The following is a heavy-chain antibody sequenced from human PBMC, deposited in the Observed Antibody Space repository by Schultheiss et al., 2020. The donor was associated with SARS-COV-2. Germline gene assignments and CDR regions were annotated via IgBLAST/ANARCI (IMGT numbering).Heavy chain of an antibody. CDR2: LLWSGGT. Sequence: SETLSLTCTVSGGSISSYHWRWIRQPPGKGLEWIGSLLWSGGTIYNPSLKSRVTILVDKSKNQFSLKLTSVTAADTAVYYCARVDLETALVGGLDVWGQGTTVTVSS. CDR3: ARVDLETALVGGLDV. D-gene: IGHD5-18*01. J-gene: IGHJ6*02. V-gene: IGHV4-59*01. CDR1: GGSISSYH.